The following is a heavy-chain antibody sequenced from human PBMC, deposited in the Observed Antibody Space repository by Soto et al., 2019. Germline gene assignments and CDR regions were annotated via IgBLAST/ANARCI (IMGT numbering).Heavy chain of an antibody. J-gene: IGHJ6*03. D-gene: IGHD3-10*01. CDR1: GGSFSGYY. V-gene: IGHV4-34*01. CDR3: ARNTGVMVRGGVYYYYYYMDV. CDR2: INHSGST. Sequence: SETLSLTCAVYGGSFSGYYWSWIRQPPGKGLEWIGEINHSGSTNYNPSLKSRVTISVDTSKNQFSLKLSSVTAADTAVYYCARNTGVMVRGGVYYYYYYMDVWGKGTTVTVSS.